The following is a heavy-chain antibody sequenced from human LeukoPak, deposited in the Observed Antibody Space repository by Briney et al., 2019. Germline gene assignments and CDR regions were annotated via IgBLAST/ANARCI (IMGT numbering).Heavy chain of an antibody. J-gene: IGHJ3*02. CDR2: ISYDGSNE. CDR3: ARDQLGSPPGDTFDI. D-gene: IGHD7-27*01. V-gene: IGHV3-30*04. CDR1: GFTFSSYV. Sequence: GGSLRLSCAASGFTFSSYVMHWVRQAPGKGLEWVAIISYDGSNEYYADSVKGRFTISRDNSKNTLYLQMNSLRAADTAVYYCARDQLGSPPGDTFDIWGQGTMVTVSS.